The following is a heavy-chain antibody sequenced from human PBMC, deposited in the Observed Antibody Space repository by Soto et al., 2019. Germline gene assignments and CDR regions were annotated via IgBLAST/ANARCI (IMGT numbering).Heavy chain of an antibody. J-gene: IGHJ4*02. CDR3: AKDLTGDTLGYFDY. CDR1: GFTFSSYA. D-gene: IGHD7-27*01. Sequence: GGSLRLSCAASGFTFSSYAMSWVRQAPGKGLEWVSAISGSGGSTYYADSVKGRFTISRDNSKNTLYLQMNSLRAEDTVVYYCAKDLTGDTLGYFDYWGQGTLVTVSS. CDR2: ISGSGGST. V-gene: IGHV3-23*01.